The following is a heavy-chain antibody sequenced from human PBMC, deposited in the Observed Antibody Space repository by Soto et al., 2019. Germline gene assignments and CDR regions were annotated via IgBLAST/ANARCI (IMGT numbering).Heavy chain of an antibody. Sequence: ASVKVSCKASGGTFSSYAISWVRQAPGQGLEWMGWISAYNGNTNYAQKLQGRVTMTTDTSTSTAYMELRSLRSDDTAVYYCARSSYHHDSSGYPDWFDPWGQGTLVTVPS. D-gene: IGHD3-22*01. J-gene: IGHJ5*02. CDR3: ARSSYHHDSSGYPDWFDP. V-gene: IGHV1-18*01. CDR1: GGTFSSYA. CDR2: ISAYNGNT.